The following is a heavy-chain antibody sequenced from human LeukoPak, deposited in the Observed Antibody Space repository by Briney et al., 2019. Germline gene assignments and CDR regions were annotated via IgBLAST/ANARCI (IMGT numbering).Heavy chain of an antibody. CDR3: AKAYYHPSGSFGSLDY. CDR1: GFTFSSYE. Sequence: GGSLRLSCAASGFTFSSYEMNWVRQAPGKGLEWVSYISSSGSTIYYADSVKGRFTISRDNAKNSLYLQMNSLRAEDTAVYYCAKAYYHPSGSFGSLDYWGQGTLVTVSS. D-gene: IGHD3-10*01. CDR2: ISSSGSTI. V-gene: IGHV3-48*03. J-gene: IGHJ4*02.